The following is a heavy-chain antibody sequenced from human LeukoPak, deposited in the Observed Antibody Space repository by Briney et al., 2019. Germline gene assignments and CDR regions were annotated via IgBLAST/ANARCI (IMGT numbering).Heavy chain of an antibody. CDR1: GFTFSRYW. J-gene: IGHJ4*02. D-gene: IGHD1-1*01. Sequence: GGSLRLSRAASGFTFSRYWMTWVRQAPGKGLEWVATIKQDEGQKYYVDSVRGRFTISRDNAKNSLYLQMNSLRVEDTAVYYCARESAGSISLVEFDYWGQGTLVSVSS. V-gene: IGHV3-7*01. CDR3: ARESAGSISLVEFDY. CDR2: IKQDEGQK.